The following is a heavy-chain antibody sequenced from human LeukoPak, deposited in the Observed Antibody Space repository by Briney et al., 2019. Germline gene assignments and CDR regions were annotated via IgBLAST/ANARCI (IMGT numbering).Heavy chain of an antibody. J-gene: IGHJ4*02. Sequence: GGSLRLSCAASGFTFSSYSMNWVRRAPGKGLEWVSYISSSSSTIYYADSVKGRFTISRDNAKNSLYLQMNSLRAEDTAVYYCARRVATIDYWGQGTLVTVSS. V-gene: IGHV3-48*01. CDR3: ARRVATIDY. CDR1: GFTFSSYS. CDR2: ISSSSSTI. D-gene: IGHD5-12*01.